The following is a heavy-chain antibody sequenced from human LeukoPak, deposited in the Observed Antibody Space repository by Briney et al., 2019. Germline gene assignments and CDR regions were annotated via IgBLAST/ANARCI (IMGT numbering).Heavy chain of an antibody. J-gene: IGHJ4*02. D-gene: IGHD3-10*01. V-gene: IGHV4-34*01. CDR1: GGSFSGYY. CDR2: INHSGST. CDR3: ARGSAGRYFDY. Sequence: SETLSLTCAVYGGSFSGYYWSWIRQPPGKRLEWIGEINHSGSTNYNPSLKSRVTISVDTSKNQFSLKLSSVTAADTAVYYCARGSAGRYFDYWGQGTLVTVSS.